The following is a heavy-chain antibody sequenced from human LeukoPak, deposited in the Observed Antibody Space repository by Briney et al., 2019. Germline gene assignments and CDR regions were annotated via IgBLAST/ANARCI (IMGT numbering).Heavy chain of an antibody. D-gene: IGHD4-17*01. CDR1: GGSISSGDYY. Sequence: SETLSLTCTVSGGSISSGDYYWSWIRQPPGKGLEWIGYIYYSGSTYYNPPLKSRVTISVDTSKNQFSLKLSSVTAADTAVYYCARTVDYGDFFDYWGQGTLVTVSS. CDR3: ARTVDYGDFFDY. J-gene: IGHJ4*02. V-gene: IGHV4-30-4*01. CDR2: IYYSGST.